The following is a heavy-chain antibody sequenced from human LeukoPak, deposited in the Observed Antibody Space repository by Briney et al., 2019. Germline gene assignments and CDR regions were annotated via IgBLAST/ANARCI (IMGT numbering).Heavy chain of an antibody. J-gene: IGHJ1*01. CDR1: RFTFSHYD. CDR2: IWSDGSDK. D-gene: IGHD4-11*01. Sequence: GGSLRLSCAASRFTFSHYDMHWVRQTPGAGLEWVAVIWSDGSDKYYAKSVKGRFTISRDNSKNSLFLQMNSLRAEDTAVYYCAKDAQRGFDYSNSLQNWGQGILVTVSS. CDR3: AKDAQRGFDYSNSLQN. V-gene: IGHV3-33*06.